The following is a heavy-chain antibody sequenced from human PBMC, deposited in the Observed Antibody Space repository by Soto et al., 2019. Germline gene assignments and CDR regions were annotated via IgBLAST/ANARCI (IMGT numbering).Heavy chain of an antibody. CDR2: MILSEST. D-gene: IGHD2-15*01. CDR3: ARHKSGSDWLDP. Sequence: SETLSLTCAVYGGSFSGYYWSWIRQPPGKGLKWIGGMILSESTNYNPSLKNRVTLSVDTSNNEFSLKLVSVTAPDTAVYYCARHKSGSDWLDPWGQGTLVTVSS. J-gene: IGHJ5*02. CDR1: GGSFSGYY. V-gene: IGHV4-34*12.